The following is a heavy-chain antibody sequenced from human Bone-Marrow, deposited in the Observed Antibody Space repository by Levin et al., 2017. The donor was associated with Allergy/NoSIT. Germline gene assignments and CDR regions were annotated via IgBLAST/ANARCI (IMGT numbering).Heavy chain of an antibody. J-gene: IGHJ4*02. V-gene: IGHV1-69*06. CDR1: GGIFSTYV. CDR2: IDPIFGTT. CDR3: AGSSSGTGQFDH. D-gene: IGHD6-6*01. Sequence: PVASVKVSCKASGGIFSTYVISWVRQAPGQGLEWMGGIDPIFGTTHYAQKLQGRITITADKSTSTAYMELSRLRSEDTAVYYCAGSSSGTGQFDHWGQGTLVTVSS.